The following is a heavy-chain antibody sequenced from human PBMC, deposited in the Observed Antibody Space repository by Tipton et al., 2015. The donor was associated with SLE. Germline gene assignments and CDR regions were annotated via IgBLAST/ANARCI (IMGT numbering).Heavy chain of an antibody. CDR1: GYTFTSYG. CDR3: ARDFGPCGVDCYSSDAFHI. J-gene: IGHJ3*02. V-gene: IGHV1-18*01. CDR2: ISTYNDYT. D-gene: IGHD2-21*01. Sequence: QVQLVQSGAEVKKPGASVMVSCEASGYTFTSYGISWLRQAPGQGLEWLGWISTYNDYTNYAPKFQGRVTMTSDTSRSTVYLDLRNLRSDDSAVYYCARDFGPCGVDCYSSDAFHIWGLGSRVTVSS.